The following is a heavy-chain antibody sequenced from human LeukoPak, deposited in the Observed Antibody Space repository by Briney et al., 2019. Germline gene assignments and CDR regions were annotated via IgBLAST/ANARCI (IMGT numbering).Heavy chain of an antibody. CDR1: GFTFSSYA. CDR3: APMSASSYDLWSGFNWIDP. J-gene: IGHJ5*02. V-gene: IGHV3-30*03. Sequence: GGSLRLSCAASGFTFSSYAMHWVRQAPGKGLEWVAVISYDGTKKYYADSVKGRFTISRDNSKNTLYLQMNSLRAEDTAVYYCAPMSASSYDLWSGFNWIDPWGQGTLVTVSS. D-gene: IGHD3-3*01. CDR2: ISYDGTKK.